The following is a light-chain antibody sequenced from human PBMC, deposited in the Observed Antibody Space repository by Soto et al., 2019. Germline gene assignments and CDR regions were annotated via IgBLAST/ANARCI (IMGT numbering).Light chain of an antibody. CDR3: TAHAGSITFV. Sequence: QSALTQPPSASGSPGQSVTISCTGTSSDIGAYNYVSWYQQHPGKAPKLMIYEVSKRPSGVPDRFSGSKSGNTASLTGSGLQAEDEADYYCTAHAGSITFVFGGGTKLTVL. V-gene: IGLV2-8*01. CDR1: SSDIGAYNY. CDR2: EVS. J-gene: IGLJ2*01.